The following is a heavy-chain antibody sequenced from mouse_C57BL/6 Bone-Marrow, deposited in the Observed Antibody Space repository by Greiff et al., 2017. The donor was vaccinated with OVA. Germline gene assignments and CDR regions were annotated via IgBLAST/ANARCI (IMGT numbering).Heavy chain of an antibody. CDR1: GYTFTSYW. CDR2: IYPSDSET. CDR3: ARDHYGSFPYFDY. J-gene: IGHJ2*01. D-gene: IGHD1-1*01. Sequence: VQLQQPGAELVRPGSSVKLSCKASGYTFTSYWMDWVKQRPGQGLEWIGNIYPSDSETHYNQKFKDKATLTVDKSSSTAYMQLSSLTSEDSAVYYGARDHYGSFPYFDYWGQGTTLTVSS. V-gene: IGHV1-61*01.